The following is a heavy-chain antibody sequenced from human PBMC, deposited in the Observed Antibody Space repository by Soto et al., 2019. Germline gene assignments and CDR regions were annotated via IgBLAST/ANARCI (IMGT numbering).Heavy chain of an antibody. Sequence: PSETLSLTCTVSGGSINNNVHYWGWIRQPPGKGLEWIGSIYYTGTTYYDPSLKSRVSTSIDTSKNKFSLRLNSVTAADTAFYYCVGTALIGGTSGSDYWGQGTLVTVSS. D-gene: IGHD1-26*01. J-gene: IGHJ4*01. CDR3: VGTALIGGTSGSDY. CDR1: GGSINNNVHY. V-gene: IGHV4-39*01. CDR2: IYYTGTT.